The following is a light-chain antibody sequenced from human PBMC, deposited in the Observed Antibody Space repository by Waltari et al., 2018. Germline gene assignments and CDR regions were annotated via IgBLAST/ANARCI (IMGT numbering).Light chain of an antibody. CDR1: QSLVHSDGNTY. Sequence: DVVMTQSPLSLSVSLGQPASISCRSSQSLVHSDGNTYLNWFQQRPGQSPRRLIYKVSRRESGVPDRFSGSGSGTDFTLKISRVEAEDVGVYYCMQTTHSPWTFGQGTKVEI. CDR2: KVS. J-gene: IGKJ1*01. CDR3: MQTTHSPWT. V-gene: IGKV2-30*02.